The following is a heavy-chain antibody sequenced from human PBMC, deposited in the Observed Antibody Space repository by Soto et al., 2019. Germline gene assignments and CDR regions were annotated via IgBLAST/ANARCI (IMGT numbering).Heavy chain of an antibody. CDR1: GGSFRGYY. D-gene: IGHD3-10*01. CDR2: INHSGST. J-gene: IGHJ5*02. CDR3: ARGRVTMVRGVMRWFDP. V-gene: IGHV4-34*01. Sequence: PSETLCLTCAVYGGSFRGYYWSWIRQPPGKGLEWIGEINHSGSTNYNPSLKTRVTISVDTSKNQFSLKLSSVTAADTAVYYCARGRVTMVRGVMRWFDPWGQGTLVTVSS.